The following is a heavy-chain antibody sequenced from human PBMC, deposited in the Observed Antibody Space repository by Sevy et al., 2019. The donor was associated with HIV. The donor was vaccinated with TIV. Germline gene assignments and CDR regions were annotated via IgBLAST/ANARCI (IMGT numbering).Heavy chain of an antibody. D-gene: IGHD4-17*01. Sequence: GGSLRLSCTASGFPFSSYEMNWFRQAPGKGLEWVSYITNSGSTKYYSDSVKGRFTISRDNAKNSLYLQMNNLRAEDTAVYYCARDLPPSATTVAHFDYWGRGTLVTVSS. CDR2: ITNSGSTK. J-gene: IGHJ4*02. CDR1: GFPFSSYE. V-gene: IGHV3-48*03. CDR3: ARDLPPSATTVAHFDY.